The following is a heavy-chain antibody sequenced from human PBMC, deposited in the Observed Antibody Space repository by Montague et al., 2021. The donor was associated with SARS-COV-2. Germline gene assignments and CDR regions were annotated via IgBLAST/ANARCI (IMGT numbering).Heavy chain of an antibody. CDR3: ARAVSVRRAVNWFDP. CDR1: GGSMSDHY. CDR2: IYYSGGI. J-gene: IGHJ5*02. Sequence: SETLSLTSTVSGGSMSDHYWAWIRQHPGKGLEWLAYIYYSGGINSNASLKSRVTMSVDTSKNQFSLKLTSVTAADTAVYYCARAVSVRRAVNWFDPWGQGTLVTVSS. V-gene: IGHV4-59*11. D-gene: IGHD3-10*01.